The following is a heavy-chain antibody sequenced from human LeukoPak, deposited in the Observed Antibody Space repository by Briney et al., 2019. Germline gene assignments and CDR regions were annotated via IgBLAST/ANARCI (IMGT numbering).Heavy chain of an antibody. D-gene: IGHD6-13*01. J-gene: IGHJ4*02. CDR3: ATIGSSSWLPFDY. CDR2: INSDGSST. V-gene: IGHV3-74*01. Sequence: PVGSLRLSCAASGFTFSSYWMHWVRQAPGKGLVWVSRINSDGSSTSYADSVKGRFTISRDNAKNTLYLQMNSLRAEDTAVYYCATIGSSSWLPFDYWGQGTLVTVSS. CDR1: GFTFSSYW.